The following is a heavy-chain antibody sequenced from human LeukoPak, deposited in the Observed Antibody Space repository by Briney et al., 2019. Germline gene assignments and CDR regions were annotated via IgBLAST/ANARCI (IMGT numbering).Heavy chain of an antibody. J-gene: IGHJ4*02. V-gene: IGHV3-23*01. CDR3: VHCASTSCYTGAPFYY. CDR2: ISMVDGTT. D-gene: IGHD2-2*02. CDR1: GVTFSRFS. Sequence: GGSLRLSCVTSGVTFSRFSMTLVRHPPGRGLEWVSAISMVDGTTYYADSVKGRFSISRDDSRNTLYLQMNSLTAEDTAVYYCVHCASTSCYTGAPFYYWGQGTLVTVSS.